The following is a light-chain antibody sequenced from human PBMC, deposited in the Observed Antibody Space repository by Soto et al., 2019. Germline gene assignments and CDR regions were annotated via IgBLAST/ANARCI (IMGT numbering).Light chain of an antibody. Sequence: DIQMTQSPSSLSASVGDRVIITCRASQSISSYLNWYQQKPGKAPKLLIYAASNLQSGVPSRFSGSGSGTDFTLTTSSLQPEDFATYYCQQSYSTWTFGQGTKVDIK. CDR1: QSISSY. J-gene: IGKJ1*01. V-gene: IGKV1-39*01. CDR3: QQSYSTWT. CDR2: AAS.